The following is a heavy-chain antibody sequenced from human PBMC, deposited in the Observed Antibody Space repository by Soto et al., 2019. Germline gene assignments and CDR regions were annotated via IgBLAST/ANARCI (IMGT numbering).Heavy chain of an antibody. CDR1: GGSISSYY. CDR2: IYYSGST. V-gene: IGHV4-59*01. Sequence: QVQLQESGPGLVKPSETLSLTCTVSGGSISSYYWSWIRQPPGKGLEWIGYIYYSGSTNYNPSLKSRVPXSXDXXKNHFSLTLSSVTAADTAVYYCARGRIQLWYPFDYWGQGTLVTVSS. J-gene: IGHJ4*02. D-gene: IGHD5-18*01. CDR3: ARGRIQLWYPFDY.